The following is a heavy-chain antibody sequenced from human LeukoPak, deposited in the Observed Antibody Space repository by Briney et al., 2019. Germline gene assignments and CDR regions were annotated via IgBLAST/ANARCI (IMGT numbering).Heavy chain of an antibody. CDR2: INHSGST. CDR3: ASLDYYGSGSYYRTPPFDY. CDR1: GGSFSGYY. J-gene: IGHJ4*02. V-gene: IGHV4-34*01. Sequence: PSETLSLTCAVYGGSFSGYYWSWIRQPPGKGLEWIGEINHSGSTNYNPSLKSRVTISVDTSKNQFSLKLSSVTAADTAVYYCASLDYYGSGSYYRTPPFDYWGQGTLVTVSS. D-gene: IGHD3-10*01.